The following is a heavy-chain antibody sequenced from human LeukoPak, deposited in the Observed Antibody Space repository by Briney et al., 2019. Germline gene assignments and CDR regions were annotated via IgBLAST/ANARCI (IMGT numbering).Heavy chain of an antibody. V-gene: IGHV3-7*01. Sequence: GGSLRLSCAASGFTFSRYWMSWVRQAPGKGLEWVANIKQDGSEKYYVDSVKGRFTISRDNAKNSLYLQMNSLRAEDTAVYYCARVSSLITVAGTFDYWGQGTLVTVSS. CDR3: ARVSSLITVAGTFDY. D-gene: IGHD6-19*01. CDR2: IKQDGSEK. CDR1: GFTFSRYW. J-gene: IGHJ4*02.